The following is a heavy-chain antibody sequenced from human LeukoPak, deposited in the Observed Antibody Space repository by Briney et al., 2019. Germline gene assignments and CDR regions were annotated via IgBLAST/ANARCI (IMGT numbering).Heavy chain of an antibody. Sequence: GGSLRLSCETAGFTFSSYVMHWVRRTPGKGLVWVSRISHDGIISHADSVKGRFTISRDNAKNTLILQMNSLRVEDTAVYYCARDWVYKIDYWGRGTLVTVSS. J-gene: IGHJ4*02. CDR2: ISHDGII. CDR3: ARDWVYKIDY. V-gene: IGHV3-74*01. CDR1: GFTFSSYV. D-gene: IGHD5-24*01.